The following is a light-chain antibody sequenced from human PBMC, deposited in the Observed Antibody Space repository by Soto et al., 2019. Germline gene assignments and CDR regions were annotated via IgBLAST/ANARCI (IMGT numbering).Light chain of an antibody. Sequence: QLGLTQSPSASASLGASVKLTCTLSSGHSSYAIAWHQQQPEKGPRYLMKLNSDGSHSKGDGIPDRFSGSSSGAERYLTISSLQSEDEADYYCQTWGTGIQVFGTGTKVTVL. V-gene: IGLV4-69*01. J-gene: IGLJ1*01. CDR1: SGHSSYA. CDR2: LNSDGSH. CDR3: QTWGTGIQV.